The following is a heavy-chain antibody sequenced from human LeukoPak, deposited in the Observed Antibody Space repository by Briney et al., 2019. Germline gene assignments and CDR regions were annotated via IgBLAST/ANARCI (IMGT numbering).Heavy chain of an antibody. Sequence: PGGSLRLSCAASGFTFSDYYMSWIRQAPGKGLEWVSSISSSSSYIYYADSVKGRFTISRDNAKNSLYLQMNSLRAEDTAVYYCAGSGWASPFDYWGQGTLVTVSS. V-gene: IGHV3-11*06. D-gene: IGHD6-19*01. CDR1: GFTFSDYY. CDR3: AGSGWASPFDY. CDR2: ISSSSSYI. J-gene: IGHJ4*02.